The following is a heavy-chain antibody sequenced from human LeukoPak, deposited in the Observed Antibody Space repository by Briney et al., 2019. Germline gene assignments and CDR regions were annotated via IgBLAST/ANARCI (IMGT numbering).Heavy chain of an antibody. CDR1: GYTFTSYD. J-gene: IGHJ6*03. CDR2: MNPNSGNT. Sequence: ASVKVSCKASGYTFTSYDINWVRQATGQGLEWMGWMNPNSGNTGYAQKFQGRVTMTRNTSISTAYMELSSLRSEDTAVYYCARGSGDSSGYYSALLYYYYMDVWGKGTTVTVSS. CDR3: ARGSGDSSGYYSALLYYYYMDV. D-gene: IGHD3-22*01. V-gene: IGHV1-8*01.